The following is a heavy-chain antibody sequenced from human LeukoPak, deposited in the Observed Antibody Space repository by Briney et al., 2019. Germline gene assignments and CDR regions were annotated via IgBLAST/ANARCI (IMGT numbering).Heavy chain of an antibody. CDR1: GFTFTNYW. Sequence: EGSLRLSCVASGFTFTNYWMHWVRQAPGKGLVWVSRISDDGTTTTYADSVKGRFTISRDNAKNTVYLQMNSLRPDDTGVYYCARDKAGYCGGGSCPWGQGTLVTVSS. V-gene: IGHV3-74*03. CDR3: ARDKAGYCGGGSCP. D-gene: IGHD2-15*01. CDR2: ISDDGTTT. J-gene: IGHJ5*02.